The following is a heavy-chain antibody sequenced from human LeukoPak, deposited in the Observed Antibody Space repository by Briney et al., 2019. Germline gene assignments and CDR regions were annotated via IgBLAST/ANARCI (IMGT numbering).Heavy chain of an antibody. CDR2: IIPIFGTA. V-gene: IGHV1-69*06. Sequence: ASVKVSCKASGGTFSSYAISWVRQAPGQGLEWMGGIIPIFGTANYAQKFQGRVTITADKSTSTAYMELSSLRSEDTAVYYCARPMDSGSSDAFDIWGQGTMVTVSS. CDR3: ARPMDSGSSDAFDI. CDR1: GGTFSSYA. D-gene: IGHD1-26*01. J-gene: IGHJ3*02.